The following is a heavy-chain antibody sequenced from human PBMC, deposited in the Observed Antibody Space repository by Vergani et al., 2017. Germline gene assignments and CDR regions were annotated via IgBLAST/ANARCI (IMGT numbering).Heavy chain of an antibody. CDR3: TRGRLAAPFDY. Sequence: VQLVESGGGLVKPGGSLRLSCAASGFTFSSYSMSWFRQAPGKGLEWVGFIRSKAYGGTTEYAASVKGRFTISRDDSKSIAYLQMNSLKTEDTAVYYCTRGRLAAPFDYWGQGTLVTVSS. J-gene: IGHJ4*02. V-gene: IGHV3-49*05. D-gene: IGHD6-13*01. CDR1: GFTFSSYS. CDR2: IRSKAYGGTT.